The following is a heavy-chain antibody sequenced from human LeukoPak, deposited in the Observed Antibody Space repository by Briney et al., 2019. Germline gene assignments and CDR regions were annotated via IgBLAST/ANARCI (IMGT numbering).Heavy chain of an antibody. V-gene: IGHV3-30-3*01. J-gene: IGHJ4*02. Sequence: GGSLRLSCAASGFTFSSYAMHWVRQAPGKGLEWVAVISYDGSNKYYADSVKGRFTISRDNAMNSPYLQMNSLRDDDTAVYYCARGRLGTDFDYWGQGTLVTVSS. CDR3: ARGRLGTDFDY. D-gene: IGHD7-27*01. CDR2: ISYDGSNK. CDR1: GFTFSSYA.